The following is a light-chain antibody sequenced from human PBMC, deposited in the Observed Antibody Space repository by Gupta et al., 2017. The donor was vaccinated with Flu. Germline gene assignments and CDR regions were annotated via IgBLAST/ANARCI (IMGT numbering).Light chain of an antibody. J-gene: IGLJ3*02. CDR2: KNN. CDR3: AVWDDSLNGRV. V-gene: IGLV1-47*01. CDR1: SSNIGTFD. Sequence: QSVLPQPPSASGTPGQKVTLSCSGSSSNIGTFDVFWYVQVPGAAPQLLIKKNNQRPAGVPERFSGSKSGTSASLAVSGLRSEDEGDYYCAVWDDSLNGRVFGGGTKLTV.